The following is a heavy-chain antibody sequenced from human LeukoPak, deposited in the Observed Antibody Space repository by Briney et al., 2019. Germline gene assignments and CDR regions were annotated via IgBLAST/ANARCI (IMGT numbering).Heavy chain of an antibody. J-gene: IGHJ4*02. Sequence: SETLSLTCTVSGGSISSHYWSWIRQPPGKRLEWIGYIYYSGNTDYNPSLNSRVTISIDTSRTQFSLRLRSVTAADSAVYYCARVGGFYDYWSAYPYYFDYWGPGALVTVSS. D-gene: IGHD3-3*01. V-gene: IGHV4-59*11. CDR3: ARVGGFYDYWSAYPYYFDY. CDR2: IYYSGNT. CDR1: GGSISSHY.